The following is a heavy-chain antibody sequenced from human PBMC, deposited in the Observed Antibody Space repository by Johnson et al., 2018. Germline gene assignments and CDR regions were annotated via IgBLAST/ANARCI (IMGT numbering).Heavy chain of an antibody. Sequence: VQLVESGGGLVKPGGSLRLSCAASGFTFSGYSMNWVRQAPGKGLEWVSSISSSDSYIYYADSVKGRFTISRDNAKNSLFMQMNNLRDEDTGLYYCARDLFIVWERYAMDVWGQGTTVTVSS. J-gene: IGHJ6*01. CDR1: GFTFSGYS. CDR3: ARDLFIVWERYAMDV. V-gene: IGHV3-21*01. CDR2: ISSSDSYI. D-gene: IGHD1-26*01.